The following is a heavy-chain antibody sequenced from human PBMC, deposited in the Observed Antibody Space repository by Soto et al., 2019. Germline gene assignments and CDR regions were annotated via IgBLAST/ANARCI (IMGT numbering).Heavy chain of an antibody. Sequence: GGSLRLSCAASGIIFSNYALSWVRQAPGKGLEWVSGISANGANTYYAESVKGRFTISRDNSKSTLYLQMNSLRAEDTALYYCAKGRSYYYYYGVDVWGQGTTVTVSS. CDR2: ISANGANT. CDR3: AKGRSYYYYYGVDV. V-gene: IGHV3-23*01. J-gene: IGHJ6*02. CDR1: GIIFSNYA.